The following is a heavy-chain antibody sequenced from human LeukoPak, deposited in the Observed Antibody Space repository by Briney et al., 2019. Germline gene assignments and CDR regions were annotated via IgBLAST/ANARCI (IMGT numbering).Heavy chain of an antibody. CDR1: GYTFTSYY. J-gene: IGHJ4*02. CDR2: INPSGGST. D-gene: IGHD3-16*01. Sequence: ASVTVSCKASGYTFTSYYMHWVRQAPGQGLEWMGIINPSGGSTSYAQKFQGRVTMTRDTSTSTVYMELSSLRSEDTAVYYCARAPLITFGGVTEYYFDYWGQGTLVTVSS. CDR3: ARAPLITFGGVTEYYFDY. V-gene: IGHV1-46*01.